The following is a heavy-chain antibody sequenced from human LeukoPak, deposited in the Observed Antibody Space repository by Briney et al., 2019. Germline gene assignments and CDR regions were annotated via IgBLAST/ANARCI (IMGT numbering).Heavy chain of an antibody. CDR2: IYHSGST. D-gene: IGHD3-10*01. CDR3: ARCGSGSYYTYYYYGMDV. V-gene: IGHV4-38-2*01. CDR1: GYSISSGYY. J-gene: IGHJ6*04. Sequence: SETLSLTCAVSGYSISSGYYWGWIRQPPGKGLEWIGSIYHSGSTYYNPSLKSRVTISVDTSKNQFSLKLSSVTAADTAVYYCARCGSGSYYTYYYYGMDVWGNGTTVTVSS.